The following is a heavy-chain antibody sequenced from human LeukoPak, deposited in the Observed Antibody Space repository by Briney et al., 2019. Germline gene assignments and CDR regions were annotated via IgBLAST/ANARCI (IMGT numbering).Heavy chain of an antibody. J-gene: IGHJ4*02. CDR2: IDQSGGRN. CDR3: ARDLEFDY. Sequence: GGSLRLSCAASGFTFSRFWMNWVRQAPGRGLEWVANIDQSGGRNNYVDSVKGRFTISRDNAKNSLFLEMSSLRADDTAVYFCARDLEFDYWGQGTLVTVSS. D-gene: IGHD3-3*01. CDR1: GFTFSRFW. V-gene: IGHV3-7*05.